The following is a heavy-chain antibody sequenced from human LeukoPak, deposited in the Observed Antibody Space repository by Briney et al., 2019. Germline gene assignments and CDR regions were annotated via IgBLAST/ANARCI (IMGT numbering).Heavy chain of an antibody. CDR3: ARDSNGPAF. D-gene: IGHD6-19*01. CDR2: IYSGGGT. Sequence: GGSLRLSCAASGFTVSNSDMSWVRQAPGKGLEWVSVIYSGGGTFYSEFVKGRFTISRDHSKNTLYLQMNSLTADDTAVYYCARDSNGPAFWGQGTLVTVSS. V-gene: IGHV3-53*01. CDR1: GFTVSNSD. J-gene: IGHJ4*02.